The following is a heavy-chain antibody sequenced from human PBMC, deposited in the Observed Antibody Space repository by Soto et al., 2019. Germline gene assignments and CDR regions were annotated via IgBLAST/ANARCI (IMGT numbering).Heavy chain of an antibody. Sequence: EVQLVESGGGLVKPGGSLRLSCAASGFTFSNVWMNWVRQAPGKGLEWVGRIKSKTDSGTTDYAAPVKGRFTISRDESKNTLHLQMNSLKTEDTAVYYCTPLALKYSSGWYEFSDWGQGTLVTVAS. J-gene: IGHJ1*01. CDR3: TPLALKYSSGWYEFSD. D-gene: IGHD6-19*01. CDR1: GFTFSNVW. CDR2: IKSKTDSGTT. V-gene: IGHV3-15*07.